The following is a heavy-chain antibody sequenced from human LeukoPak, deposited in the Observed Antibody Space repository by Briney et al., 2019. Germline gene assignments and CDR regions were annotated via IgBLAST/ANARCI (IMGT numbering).Heavy chain of an antibody. J-gene: IGHJ4*02. Sequence: SETVSLTCTVSGGSISSYYCSWIRQPPGKGLEWIGYIYYSGSTNYNPSLKSRVTISVDTSKNQFSLKLSSVTAADTAVYYCARRALLTVDYWGQGTLVTVSS. CDR2: IYYSGST. CDR1: GGSISSYY. D-gene: IGHD1-26*01. CDR3: ARRALLTVDY. V-gene: IGHV4-59*08.